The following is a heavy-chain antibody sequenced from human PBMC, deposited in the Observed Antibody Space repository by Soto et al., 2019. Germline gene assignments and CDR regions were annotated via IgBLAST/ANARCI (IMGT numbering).Heavy chain of an antibody. CDR2: INPNSGGT. V-gene: IGHV1-2*04. CDR3: ARDSNLSSFDY. Sequence: ASVKVSCKASGYTFTGYYMHWVRQAPGQGLEWMGWINPNSGGTNYAQKFQGWVTMTRDTSISTAYMELSRLRYDDTAVYYCARDSNLSSFDYWGQGTLVTVSS. CDR1: GYTFTGYY. J-gene: IGHJ4*02.